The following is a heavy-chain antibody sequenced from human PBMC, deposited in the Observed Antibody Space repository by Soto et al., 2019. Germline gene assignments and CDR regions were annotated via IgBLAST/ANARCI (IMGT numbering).Heavy chain of an antibody. J-gene: IGHJ4*02. Sequence: QVQLVQSGAEVKKPGASVKVSCKASGYTFSSYYIHWVRQAPGQGGLEWVGIIRPSGGSTTYAQKFQGRVTMTRDTSTSTVYMELSSLRSEDTALYYCAREPARGYVDYWGQGTLVTVSS. CDR1: GYTFSSYY. V-gene: IGHV1-46*01. CDR2: IRPSGGST. CDR3: AREPARGYVDY.